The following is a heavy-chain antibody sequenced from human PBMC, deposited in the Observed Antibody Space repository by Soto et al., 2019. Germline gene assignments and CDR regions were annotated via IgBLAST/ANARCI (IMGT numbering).Heavy chain of an antibody. D-gene: IGHD6-19*01. J-gene: IGHJ5*02. CDR2: IYYSGST. CDR3: ASSVAGYTWFVP. V-gene: IGHV4-59*01. CDR1: GGSISSYY. Sequence: PSETLSLTCTVSGGSISSYYWSWIRQPPGKGLEWIGYIYYSGSTNYNPSLKSRVTISVDTSKNQFSLKLSSVTAADTAVYYCASSVAGYTWFVPWGPGTLVTVFS.